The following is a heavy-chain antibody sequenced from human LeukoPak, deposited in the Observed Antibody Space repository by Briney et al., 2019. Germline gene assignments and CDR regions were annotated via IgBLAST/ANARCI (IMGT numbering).Heavy chain of an antibody. D-gene: IGHD6-13*01. CDR1: GGTFSSYA. CDR2: IIPIFGTA. CDR3: ARRIAAAGKGWFDP. J-gene: IGHJ5*02. Sequence: ASVKVSCKASGGTFSSYAISWVRQAPGQGLEWMGGIIPIFGTANYAQKFQGRVTITADESTSTAYMELSSLRSEDTAVYYCARRIAAAGKGWFDPWGQGTLVTVSS. V-gene: IGHV1-69*01.